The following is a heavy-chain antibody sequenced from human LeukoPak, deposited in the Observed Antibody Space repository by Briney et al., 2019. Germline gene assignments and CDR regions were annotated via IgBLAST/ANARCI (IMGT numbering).Heavy chain of an antibody. CDR1: GFTFSDYY. J-gene: IGHJ4*02. CDR2: ISNGGSTI. D-gene: IGHD6-13*01. CDR3: ARAYPPPQQQLVIDY. V-gene: IGHV3-11*04. Sequence: GGSLRLSCAASGFTFSDYYMSWIRQAPGKGLEWVLYISNGGSTIYYADSVKGRFTISRDNSKNTLYLQMNSLRAEGTAVYYCARAYPPPQQQLVIDYWGQGTLVTVSS.